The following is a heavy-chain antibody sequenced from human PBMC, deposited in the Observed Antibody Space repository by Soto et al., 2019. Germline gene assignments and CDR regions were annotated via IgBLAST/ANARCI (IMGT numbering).Heavy chain of an antibody. D-gene: IGHD3-10*01. CDR2: SSCNGGN. CDR3: ARHRIKVVWRGFDF. CDR1: TDSSSFTNSY. V-gene: IGHV4-39*01. J-gene: IGHJ4*02. Sequence: SETLSLTCTVSTDSSSFTNSYWGWIRQPPGKGLQWIGSSSCNGGNFYNPSLQGRVVISFDTSKKQSSLQVTSVSAADTAVYFCARHRIKVVWRGFDFWGQGSPVTVSS.